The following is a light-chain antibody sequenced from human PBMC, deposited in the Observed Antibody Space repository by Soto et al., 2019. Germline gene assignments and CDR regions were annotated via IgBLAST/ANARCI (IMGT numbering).Light chain of an antibody. CDR1: QSVRSN. CDR2: GAS. V-gene: IGKV3D-15*01. J-gene: IGKJ1*01. Sequence: EIGLTQYPARLCASPDERATLSCRASQSVRSNLAWYQQKPGQAPRLLIYGASSRATGIPDRFSGSGSGTDFTLTISSLQSEDFAVYYCQQYDKCPRTFGQGTKVDIK. CDR3: QQYDKCPRT.